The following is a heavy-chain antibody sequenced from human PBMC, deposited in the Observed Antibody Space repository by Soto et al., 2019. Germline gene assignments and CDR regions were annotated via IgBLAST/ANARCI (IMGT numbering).Heavy chain of an antibody. Sequence: PGGSLRLSCAASGFTVSSNYMSWVRQAPGKGLEWVSVIYSGGSTYYADSVKGRFTISRDNSKNTLYLQMNSLRAEDTAVYYCAREGYYDSSGYYYFDYWGQGTLVTVSS. CDR1: GFTVSSNY. CDR3: AREGYYDSSGYYYFDY. D-gene: IGHD3-22*01. CDR2: IYSGGST. V-gene: IGHV3-66*01. J-gene: IGHJ4*02.